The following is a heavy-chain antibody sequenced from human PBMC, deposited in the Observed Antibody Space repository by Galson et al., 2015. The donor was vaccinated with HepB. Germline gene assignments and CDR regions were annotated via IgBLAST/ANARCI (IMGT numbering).Heavy chain of an antibody. CDR3: AASSWGETWFDY. Sequence: SVKVSCKASGFTFTSSAVQWVRQARGQRLEWIGWIVVGSGNTNYAQKFQERVTITRDMSTSTAYMELSSLRSEDTAVYYCAASSWGETWFDYWGQGTLVTVSS. CDR2: IVVGSGNT. CDR1: GFTFTSSA. J-gene: IGHJ4*02. D-gene: IGHD3-16*01. V-gene: IGHV1-58*01.